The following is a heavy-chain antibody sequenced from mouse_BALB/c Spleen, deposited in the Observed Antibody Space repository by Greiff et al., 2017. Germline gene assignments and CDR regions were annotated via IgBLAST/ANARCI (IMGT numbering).Heavy chain of an antibody. CDR2: ISDGGSYT. D-gene: IGHD2-2*01. CDR1: GFTFSSYG. J-gene: IGHJ4*01. CDR3: ARDGNGYDLYAMDY. V-gene: IGHV5-6*01. Sequence: EVHLVESGGDLVKPGGSLKLSCAASGFTFSSYGMSWVRQTPDKRLEWVATISDGGSYTYYPDSVKGRFTISRDNAKNNLYLQMSSLKSEDTAMYYCARDGNGYDLYAMDYWGQGTSVTVSS.